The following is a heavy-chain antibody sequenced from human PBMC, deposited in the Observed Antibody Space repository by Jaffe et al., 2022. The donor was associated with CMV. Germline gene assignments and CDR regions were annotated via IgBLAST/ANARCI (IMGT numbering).Heavy chain of an antibody. CDR3: ARDRIAAAAPFDY. J-gene: IGHJ4*02. Sequence: QVQLVQSGAEVKKPGSSVKVSCKASGGTFSSYAISWVRQAPGQGLEWMGRIIPILGIANYAQKFQGRVTITADKSTSTAYMELSSLRSEDTAVYYCARDRIAAAAPFDYWGQGTLVTVSS. CDR1: GGTFSSYA. CDR2: IIPILGIA. V-gene: IGHV1-69*09. D-gene: IGHD6-13*01.